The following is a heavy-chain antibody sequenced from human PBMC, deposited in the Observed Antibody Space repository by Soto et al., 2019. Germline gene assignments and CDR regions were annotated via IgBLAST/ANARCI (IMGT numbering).Heavy chain of an antibody. CDR1: GGSFSNYG. D-gene: IGHD3-22*01. V-gene: IGHV1-69*12. J-gene: IGHJ6*02. CDR3: ARGDATKIIVTTYYGLDV. Sequence: QVQVVQSGAEVKKPGSSVKVSCKASGGSFSNYGISWVRQAPGQGLEWMGGIIPVFGTPHYAQKFQDRVTLTADESTSTVYMEASRLTSEDTAVYYCARGDATKIIVTTYYGLDVWGQGTTVTVSS. CDR2: IIPVFGTP.